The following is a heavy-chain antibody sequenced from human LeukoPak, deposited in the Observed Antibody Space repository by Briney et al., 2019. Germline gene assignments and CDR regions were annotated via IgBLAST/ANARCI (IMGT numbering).Heavy chain of an antibody. CDR1: GFTFSSYW. V-gene: IGHV3-74*01. J-gene: IGHJ5*01. CDR2: INSDGRSI. CDR3: ARXTWGMAXDT. D-gene: IGHD2-8*01. Sequence: GGSLRLSCAASGFTFSSYWMHWVRQAPGKGLVWVSRINSDGRSIAYADSVKGRFAISRDNAKNTLYLQMNSLRAEDTAVYFCARXTWGMAXDTWGQGTXXAVSX.